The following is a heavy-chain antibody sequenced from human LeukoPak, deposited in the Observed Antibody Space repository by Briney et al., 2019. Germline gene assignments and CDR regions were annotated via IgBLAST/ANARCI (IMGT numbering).Heavy chain of an antibody. CDR2: INHSGST. Sequence: PSEILSLTCAVYGGSFSAYYWSWIRQPPGKGLEWIGEINHSGSTNYNPSLKSRVTISVDTSKNQFSLKLSSVTAADTAVYYCARYGKGRWLTSTRPFWCFDLWGRGTLVTVSS. V-gene: IGHV4-34*01. CDR1: GGSFSAYY. J-gene: IGHJ2*01. D-gene: IGHD5-24*01. CDR3: ARYGKGRWLTSTRPFWCFDL.